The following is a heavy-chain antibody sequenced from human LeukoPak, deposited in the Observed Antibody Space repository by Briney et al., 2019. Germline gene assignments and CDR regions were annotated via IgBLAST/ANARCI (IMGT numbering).Heavy chain of an antibody. Sequence: GRSLRLSCAASGFTFDDYAMHWVRQAPGQGLEGVSGISWNSCSIGYADSVKGRFTISRDNAKNSLYLQMNSLRAEDTALYYCAKDRGYSSGWPDYWGQGTLVTVSS. CDR3: AKDRGYSSGWPDY. CDR2: ISWNSCSI. CDR1: GFTFDDYA. D-gene: IGHD6-19*01. V-gene: IGHV3-9*01. J-gene: IGHJ4*02.